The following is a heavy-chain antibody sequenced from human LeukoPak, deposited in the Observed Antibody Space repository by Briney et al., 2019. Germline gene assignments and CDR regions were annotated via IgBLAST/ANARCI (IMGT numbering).Heavy chain of an antibody. Sequence: SETLSLTCAVSDGSISSNCCNWIRKPPGQGLELNWYGHHSMTNRYSSTNNYNLSLESRVTISTATSKNQFSLSLATVTAAAAAVYSCARESPAPDYWGQGTLVTVSS. CDR2: GHHSMTNRYSSTN. CDR1: DGSISSNC. CDR3: ARESPAPDY. D-gene: IGHD2-2*01. J-gene: IGHJ4*02. V-gene: IGHV4-59*12.